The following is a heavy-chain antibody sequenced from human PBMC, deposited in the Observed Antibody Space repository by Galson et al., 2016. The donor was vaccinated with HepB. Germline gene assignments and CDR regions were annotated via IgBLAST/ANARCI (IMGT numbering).Heavy chain of an antibody. CDR2: IYPDDSDT. Sequence: QSGAEVKKPGESLKISCMGSGYSFTSYWIAWARQMPGKGLEWMGIIYPDDSDTRYSPSFQGQVTISADKSISTAYLQWSSLKASDIAMYYCARLLSTVQPPDYWGQGTLVTVSS. V-gene: IGHV5-51*01. CDR1: GYSFTSYW. CDR3: ARLLSTVQPPDY. J-gene: IGHJ4*02. D-gene: IGHD2-2*01.